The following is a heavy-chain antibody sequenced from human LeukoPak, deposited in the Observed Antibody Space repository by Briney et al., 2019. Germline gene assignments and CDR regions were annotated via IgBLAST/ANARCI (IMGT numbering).Heavy chain of an antibody. D-gene: IGHD6-19*01. CDR3: SRGSGWLSVY. CDR2: ISGGTT. V-gene: IGHV3-49*03. Sequence: GGSLRLSCTASGFTFGDYLMSWFRQAPGKWLEWIGFISGGTTEYAASVKGRFTISRDDSTSIAYVQMNSLTTEDTAVYYCSRGSGWLSVYWGQGTLVTVSS. CDR1: GFTFGDYL. J-gene: IGHJ4*02.